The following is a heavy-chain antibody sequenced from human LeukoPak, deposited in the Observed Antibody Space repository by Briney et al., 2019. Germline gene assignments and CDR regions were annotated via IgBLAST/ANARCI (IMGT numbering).Heavy chain of an antibody. CDR3: AGEDPYPPAARPFDY. J-gene: IGHJ4*02. CDR2: IHATKTT. Sequence: SETLSLTCIVSGASISDYFWTWIRQPAGKGLEWIGRIHATKTTNYNPSLNNRVTLSLDTSKNQSSLNLSSVTAAATAVYHCAGEDPYPPAARPFDYWGKGVLVTVSS. D-gene: IGHD2-21*01. CDR1: GASISDYF. V-gene: IGHV4-4*07.